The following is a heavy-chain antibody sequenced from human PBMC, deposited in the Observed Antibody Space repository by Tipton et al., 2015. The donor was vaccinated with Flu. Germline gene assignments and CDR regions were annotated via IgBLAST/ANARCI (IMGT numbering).Heavy chain of an antibody. CDR2: ISAYNGNT. CDR1: GYTFTSYG. Sequence: QLVQSGAEVKKPGASVKVSCKASGYTFTSYGISWVRQAPGRGLEWMGWISAYNGNTNYAQKLQGRVTMTTDTSTSTAYMELRSLRSDDTAVYYCARDTLLNHMEYYYYGMDVWGQVTTVTVSS. D-gene: IGHD2/OR15-2a*01. CDR3: ARDTLLNHMEYYYYGMDV. J-gene: IGHJ6*02. V-gene: IGHV1-18*01.